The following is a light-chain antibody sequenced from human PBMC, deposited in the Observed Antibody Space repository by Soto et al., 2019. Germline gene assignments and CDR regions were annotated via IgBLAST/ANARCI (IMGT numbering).Light chain of an antibody. V-gene: IGKV3-11*01. Sequence: EIMMTQSPATLSVSPGERATLSCRASQSVKSSLAWYQQKPGQAPRLLIYDASKRATGIPARFSGSGSGTDFTLTVSSLEPEDFVLYFCQQRSVWPITFGQGTRLEI. CDR2: DAS. CDR3: QQRSVWPIT. J-gene: IGKJ5*01. CDR1: QSVKSS.